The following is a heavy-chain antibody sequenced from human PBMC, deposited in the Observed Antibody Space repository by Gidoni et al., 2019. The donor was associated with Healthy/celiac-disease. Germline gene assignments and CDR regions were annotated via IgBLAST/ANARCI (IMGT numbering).Heavy chain of an antibody. CDR1: GITVSRNY. CDR3: ARARGAYGSKLDY. CDR2: IYSGGST. J-gene: IGHJ4*02. Sequence: EERLVESGGGLVEPGGSLRLSCAASGITVSRNYMSWLRQAPGKGLAGVSVIYSGGSTYYPDSVKGRFTISRHNSKNPLYLQMNSLRAEDTAVYYCARARGAYGSKLDYWGQGTLVTVSS. D-gene: IGHD3-10*01. V-gene: IGHV3-53*04.